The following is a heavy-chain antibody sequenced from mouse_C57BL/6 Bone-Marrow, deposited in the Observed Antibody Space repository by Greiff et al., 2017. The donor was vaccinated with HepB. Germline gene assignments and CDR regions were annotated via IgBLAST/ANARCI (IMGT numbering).Heavy chain of an antibody. CDR3: ARSGDSSGYDY. V-gene: IGHV1-42*01. CDR1: GYSFTGYY. CDR2: INPSTGGT. D-gene: IGHD3-2*02. J-gene: IGHJ2*01. Sequence: VHVKQSGPELVKPGASVKISCKASGYSFTGYYMNWVKQSPEKSLEWIGEINPSTGGTTYNQKFKAKATLTVDKSSSTAYMQLKSLTSEDSAVYYCARSGDSSGYDYWGQGTTLTVSS.